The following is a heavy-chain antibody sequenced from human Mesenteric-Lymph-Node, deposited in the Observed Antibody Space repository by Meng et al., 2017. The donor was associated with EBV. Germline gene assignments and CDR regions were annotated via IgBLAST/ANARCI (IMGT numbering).Heavy chain of an antibody. CDR3: ARVWLWFGELGWFDP. Sequence: QVQLVPSGAEVKNPGSSWKVSCKASGYTFTSYGISWVRQAPGQGLEWMGWISAYNGNTNYAQKLQGRVTMTTDTSTSTAYMELRSLRSDDTAVYYCARVWLWFGELGWFDPWGQGTLVTVSS. CDR1: GYTFTSYG. J-gene: IGHJ5*02. D-gene: IGHD3-10*01. V-gene: IGHV1-18*01. CDR2: ISAYNGNT.